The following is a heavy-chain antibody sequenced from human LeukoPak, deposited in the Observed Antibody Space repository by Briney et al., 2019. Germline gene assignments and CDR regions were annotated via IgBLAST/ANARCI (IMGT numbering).Heavy chain of an antibody. J-gene: IGHJ4*02. CDR2: IYYSGST. CDR1: GGSISSYY. V-gene: IGHV4-59*08. D-gene: IGHD5-24*01. Sequence: SETLSLTCTVSGGSISSYYWSWIRQPPGKGLEWIGYIYYSGSTNCNPSLKSRVTISVDTSKNQFSLKLSSVTAADTAVYYCARLRDGYNPLSDFDYWGQGTLVTVSS. CDR3: ARLRDGYNPLSDFDY.